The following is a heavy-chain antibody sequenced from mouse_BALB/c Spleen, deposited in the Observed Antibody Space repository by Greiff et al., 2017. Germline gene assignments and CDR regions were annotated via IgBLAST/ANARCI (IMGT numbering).Heavy chain of an antibody. J-gene: IGHJ3*01. D-gene: IGHD2-4*01. CDR2: ISSGSSTI. V-gene: IGHV5-17*02. CDR3: ARSGDYDLFAY. Sequence: EVKLMVSGGGLVQPGGSRKLSCAASGFTFSSFGMHWVRQAPEKGLEWVAYISSGSSTIYYADTVKGRFTISRDNPKNTLFLQMTSLRSEDTAMYYCARSGDYDLFAYWGQETLVTVSA. CDR1: GFTFSSFG.